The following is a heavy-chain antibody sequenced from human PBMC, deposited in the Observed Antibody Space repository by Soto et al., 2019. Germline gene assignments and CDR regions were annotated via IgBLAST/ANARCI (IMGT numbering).Heavy chain of an antibody. J-gene: IGHJ6*02. D-gene: IGHD2-2*01. CDR1: GFTFSSYG. CDR3: AKDYSIIVVPAATDYYYGMDV. Sequence: PGGSLRLSCAASGFTFSSYGMHWVRQAPGKGLEWVAVISSDGSNKYYPDSVKGRFTISRDNSKNTLYLQMNSLRAEDTAVYYCAKDYSIIVVPAATDYYYGMDVWGQGTTVTVSS. CDR2: ISSDGSNK. V-gene: IGHV3-30*18.